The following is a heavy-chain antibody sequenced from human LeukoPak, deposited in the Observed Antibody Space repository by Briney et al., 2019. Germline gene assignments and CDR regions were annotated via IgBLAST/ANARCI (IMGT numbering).Heavy chain of an antibody. CDR2: IYTSGST. D-gene: IGHD3-3*01. J-gene: IGHJ4*02. V-gene: IGHV4-61*02. Sequence: SQTLSLTCTVSGDSITSASYYWSWIRQPAGKGLEWIGRIYTSGSTNYSPSLKSRVTLSLDGSTNQFSLRLTSVTAADTAVYFYARDEGVLRFLEYWGQGILVTVSS. CDR1: GDSITSASYY. CDR3: ARDEGVLRFLEY.